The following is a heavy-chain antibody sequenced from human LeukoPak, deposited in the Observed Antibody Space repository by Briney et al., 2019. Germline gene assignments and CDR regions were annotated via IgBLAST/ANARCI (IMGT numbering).Heavy chain of an antibody. CDR2: INTNTGNP. J-gene: IGHJ3*02. Sequence: EASVKVSCKASGYTFTSYAMNWVRQAPGQGLEWMGWINTNTGNPTYAQGFTGRFVFSLDTSVSTAYLQISSLKAEDTAVYYCAREKVGATPYDAFDIWGQGTMVTVSS. CDR3: AREKVGATPYDAFDI. D-gene: IGHD1-26*01. CDR1: GYTFTSYA. V-gene: IGHV7-4-1*02.